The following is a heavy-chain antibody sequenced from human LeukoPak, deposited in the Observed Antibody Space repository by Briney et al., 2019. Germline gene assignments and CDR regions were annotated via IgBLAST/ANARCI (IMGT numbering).Heavy chain of an antibody. J-gene: IGHJ5*02. CDR2: IYHSGST. CDR3: AREGGYRYQLLSEGRFDP. CDR1: GGSISSSNW. V-gene: IGHV4-4*02. D-gene: IGHD2-2*01. Sequence: SETLSLTCAVSGGSISSSNWWSWVRQPPGKGLEWIGEIYHSGSTNYNPSLKSRVTMSVDTSKNQFSLKLSSVTAADTAVYYCAREGGYRYQLLSEGRFDPWGQGTLVTVSS.